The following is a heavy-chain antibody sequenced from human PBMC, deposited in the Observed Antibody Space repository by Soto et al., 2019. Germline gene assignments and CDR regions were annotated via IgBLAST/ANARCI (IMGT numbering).Heavy chain of an antibody. Sequence: KSGGSLRLSCAASGFTFSNAWMSWVRQAPGKGLEWVGRIKSKTDGGTTDYAAPVKGRFTISRDDSKNTLYLQMNSLKTEDTAVYYCTTDQAPDGMDVWGQGTTVTVSS. V-gene: IGHV3-15*01. CDR3: TTDQAPDGMDV. CDR1: GFTFSNAW. CDR2: IKSKTDGGTT. J-gene: IGHJ6*02.